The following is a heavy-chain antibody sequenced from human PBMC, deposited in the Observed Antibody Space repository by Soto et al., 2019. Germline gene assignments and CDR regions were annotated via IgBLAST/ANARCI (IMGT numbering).Heavy chain of an antibody. CDR2: ISGSGIST. CDR3: AKEPVGPDWYFDL. CDR1: GFTFRSYA. V-gene: IGHV3-23*01. J-gene: IGHJ2*01. Sequence: PGGSLRLSCAASGFTFRSYAMSWVRQAPGKGLEWVSGISGSGISTHYADSVKGRFTVSRDNSKNTLYPQMNSLRAEDTAVYNCAKEPVGPDWYFDLWGRGTLVTVSS.